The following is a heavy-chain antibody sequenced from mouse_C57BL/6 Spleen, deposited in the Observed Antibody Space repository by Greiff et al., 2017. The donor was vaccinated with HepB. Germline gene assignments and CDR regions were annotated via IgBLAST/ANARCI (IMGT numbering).Heavy chain of an antibody. CDR1: GFTFSSYA. CDR3: ARDRSTTVVRNYAMAY. CDR2: ISDGGSYT. D-gene: IGHD1-1*01. Sequence: EVQLLESGGGLVKPGGSLKLSCAASGFTFSSYAMSWVRQTPEKRLEWVATISDGGSYTYYPDNVKGRFTISRDNAKNNLYLQMSHLTSEDTAMYCCARDRSTTVVRNYAMAYLGQGTSVPVSS. J-gene: IGHJ4*01. V-gene: IGHV5-4*01.